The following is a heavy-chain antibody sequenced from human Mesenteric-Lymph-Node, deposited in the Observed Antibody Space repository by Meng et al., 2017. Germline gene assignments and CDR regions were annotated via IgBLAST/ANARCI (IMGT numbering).Heavy chain of an antibody. J-gene: IGHJ5*02. D-gene: IGHD4-17*01. CDR2: IYYSGST. V-gene: IGHV4-31*03. CDR1: GGSISSGGFY. Sequence: QVTRQESGPGLVKPSQTLSLTCTVSGGSISSGGFYWSWIRQHPGKGLEWIGYIYYSGSTYYNPSLRSRVAISIDTSKNQFSLKLTSVTAADTAVYFCARTNYGDYNWFGPWGQGTLVTVSS. CDR3: ARTNYGDYNWFGP.